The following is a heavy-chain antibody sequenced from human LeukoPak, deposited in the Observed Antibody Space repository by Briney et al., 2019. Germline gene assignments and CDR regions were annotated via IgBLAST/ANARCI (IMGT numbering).Heavy chain of an antibody. D-gene: IGHD2-15*01. CDR1: GYTFTGYY. Sequence: ASVKVSCKAYGYTFTGYYMHWVRQAPGQGLEWMGWINPNNGGTNYAQKFQGRVTMTRDTSISTAYMELSRLRSDDTAVYYCARELLSPRAFDIWGQGTMVTVSS. CDR2: INPNNGGT. J-gene: IGHJ3*02. CDR3: ARELLSPRAFDI. V-gene: IGHV1-2*02.